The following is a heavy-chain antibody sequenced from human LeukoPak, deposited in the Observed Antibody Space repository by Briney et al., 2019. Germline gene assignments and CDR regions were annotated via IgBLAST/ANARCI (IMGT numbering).Heavy chain of an antibody. CDR2: ISASGGNT. D-gene: IGHD2-15*01. V-gene: IGHV3-23*01. J-gene: IGHJ6*03. CDR1: GFTFSSCA. CDR3: AKGTYCSGANCYPSVYYYYYMDV. Sequence: GGSLRLSCAASGFTFSSCAMSWVRQAPGKGLEWVSAISASGGNTYYADSMKGRFTISRDNSKNTLYLQMSSLRAEDTAVYYCAKGTYCSGANCYPSVYYYYYMDVWGKGTTVTVSS.